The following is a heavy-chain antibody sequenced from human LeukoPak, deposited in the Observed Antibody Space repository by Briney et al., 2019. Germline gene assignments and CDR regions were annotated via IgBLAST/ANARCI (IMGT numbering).Heavy chain of an antibody. CDR2: ISAFNGHT. CDR3: AREGSSRPHAFDI. D-gene: IGHD6-6*01. CDR1: GYTFTSYG. Sequence: ASVKVSCKASGYTFTSYGISRVRQAPGQGLEWMGWISAFNGHTNHAQNFQGRITMTTDTSTSTAYMELRSLRSDDTAVYYCAREGSSRPHAFDIWGQGTMVTVSS. J-gene: IGHJ3*02. V-gene: IGHV1-18*01.